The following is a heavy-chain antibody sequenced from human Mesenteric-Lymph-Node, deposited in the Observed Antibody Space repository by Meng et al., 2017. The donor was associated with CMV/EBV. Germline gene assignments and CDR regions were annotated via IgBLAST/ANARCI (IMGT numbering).Heavy chain of an antibody. V-gene: IGHV1-2*02. J-gene: IGHJ4*02. Sequence: ASVKVSCKASGYTFTGYYMHWVRQAPGQGLEWMGWINPNSGGTNYAQKLQGRVTMTRDTSISTAYMELSRLRSDDTAVYYCARDPNRGAVAENFDYWGQGTLVTSPQ. CDR3: ARDPNRGAVAENFDY. CDR1: GYTFTGYY. CDR2: INPNSGGT. D-gene: IGHD6-19*01.